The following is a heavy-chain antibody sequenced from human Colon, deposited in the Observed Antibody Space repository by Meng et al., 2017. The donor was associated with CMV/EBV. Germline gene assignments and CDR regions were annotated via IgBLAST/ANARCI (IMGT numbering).Heavy chain of an antibody. V-gene: IGHV3-23*01. CDR1: GFTFSSYA. CDR3: AKDRGDYGDYLPDY. D-gene: IGHD4-17*01. J-gene: IGHJ4*02. Sequence: SGFTFSSYAMRWVRQAPGKGVEWVSAISGSGGNTYYADSVKGRFTISRDNSKNTLYLQMNSLRAEDTAVYYCAKDRGDYGDYLPDYWGQGTLVTVSS. CDR2: ISGSGGNT.